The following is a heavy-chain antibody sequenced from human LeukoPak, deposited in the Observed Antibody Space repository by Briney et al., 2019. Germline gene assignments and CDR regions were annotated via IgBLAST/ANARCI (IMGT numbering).Heavy chain of an antibody. CDR1: GFTFGDYA. CDR3: TRDRWLQLWEGGTFDY. J-gene: IGHJ4*02. D-gene: IGHD5-24*01. Sequence: PGGSLRLSCTASGFTFGDYAMSWVRQAPGKGLEWVGFIRSKAYGGTTEYAASVKGRFTISRDDSKSIAYLQMNSLKTEDTAVYYCTRDRWLQLWEGGTFDYWGQGTLVTVSS. CDR2: IRSKAYGGTT. V-gene: IGHV3-49*04.